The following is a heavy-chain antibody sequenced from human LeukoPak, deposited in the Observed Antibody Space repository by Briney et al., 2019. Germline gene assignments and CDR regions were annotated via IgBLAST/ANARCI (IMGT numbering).Heavy chain of an antibody. CDR1: GVTLSNYA. Sequence: GGSLRLSCVASGVTLSNYAMSWARQAPGKGLEWVSGISSSGSGGNTYYADSAKGRFTISRDNSKNTLYLQMNSLRAEDTAVYYCARVNYWGQGTLVTVSS. J-gene: IGHJ4*02. CDR2: ISSSGSGGNT. V-gene: IGHV3-23*01. CDR3: ARVNY.